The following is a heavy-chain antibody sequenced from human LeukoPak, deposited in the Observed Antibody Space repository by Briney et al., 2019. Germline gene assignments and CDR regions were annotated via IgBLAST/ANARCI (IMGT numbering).Heavy chain of an antibody. Sequence: GGSLRLSFAASGFSFSGSVMHWVRQAPGKGLEWVAGISVDGSSEHYADSVKGRFTISRDSSKNTLYLQMDSLKSEDTAVYYCARGFCSSGHCDVFDIWGQGTMVTVSS. CDR2: ISVDGSSE. J-gene: IGHJ3*02. D-gene: IGHD6-19*01. CDR3: ARGFCSSGHCDVFDI. CDR1: GFSFSGSV. V-gene: IGHV3-30*04.